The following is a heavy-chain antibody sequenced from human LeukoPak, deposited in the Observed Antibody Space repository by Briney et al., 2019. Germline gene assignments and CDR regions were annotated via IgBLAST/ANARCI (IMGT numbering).Heavy chain of an antibody. CDR3: ARGVAATSYYFDY. CDR2: INHSGST. J-gene: IGHJ4*02. D-gene: IGHD2-15*01. Sequence: PSETLSLTCAVYGGSFSGYYWSWIRQPPGKGLEWIGEINHSGSTNYNPSLKSRVTISVDTSKNHFSLKLSSVTAADTAVYYCARGVAATSYYFDYWGQGTLVTVSS. CDR1: GGSFSGYY. V-gene: IGHV4-34*01.